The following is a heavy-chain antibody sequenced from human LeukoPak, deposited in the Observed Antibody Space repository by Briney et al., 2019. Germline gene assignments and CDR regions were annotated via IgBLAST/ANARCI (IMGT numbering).Heavy chain of an antibody. V-gene: IGHV3-48*01. J-gene: IGHJ4*02. CDR1: GFIFSSYS. Sequence: GGSLRLSCAASGFIFSSYSMKWVRQAPGKGLEWVSYISSSSTTIYYADSVKGRFTISRDNAKNSLYLQMNSLRAEDTAVYYCARRRGSYCWDYWGQGTLVTVSS. CDR2: ISSSSTTI. D-gene: IGHD1-26*01. CDR3: ARRRGSYCWDY.